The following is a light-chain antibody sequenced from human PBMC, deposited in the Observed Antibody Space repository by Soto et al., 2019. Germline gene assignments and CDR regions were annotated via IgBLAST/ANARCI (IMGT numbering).Light chain of an antibody. CDR3: QKYNSAPWT. J-gene: IGKJ1*01. CDR2: AAS. CDR1: QDISNY. Sequence: DIQMTQSPSSLSASVGDRVTITCRASQDISNYLAWYQQKPGKVPKLLIFAASTLQSGVPSRFGGSGSGTDFTLTISSLQPEDGATYYCQKYNSAPWTFGQGTKVEVK. V-gene: IGKV1-27*01.